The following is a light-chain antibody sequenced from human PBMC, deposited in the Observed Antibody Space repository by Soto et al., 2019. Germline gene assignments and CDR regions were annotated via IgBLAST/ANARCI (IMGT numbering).Light chain of an antibody. Sequence: QSALTQPASVSGSPGQSITISCSGTSSDVGSYNLVSWYQQHPGKAPKLMIYEVDKRPSGVSNRFSGSKSGNTASLTISGLQAEDETDYYCCSYAGGSTWVFGGGTKLTVL. J-gene: IGLJ3*02. CDR3: CSYAGGSTWV. V-gene: IGLV2-23*02. CDR1: SSDVGSYNL. CDR2: EVD.